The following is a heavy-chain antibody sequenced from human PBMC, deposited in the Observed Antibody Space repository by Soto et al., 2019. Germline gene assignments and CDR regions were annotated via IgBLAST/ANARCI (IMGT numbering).Heavy chain of an antibody. J-gene: IGHJ5*02. Sequence: PSETLSLTCVVSGGTVAISHWWSWVRQSPGRRLEWIGNVYHTGDTNFNPSLQSRVTFSVDESNNQFSLRLTSVRAADTAVYFCAREIVTAGGNKYVDPWGPGTLVTVST. D-gene: IGHD2-21*02. CDR1: GGTVAISHW. CDR2: VYHTGDT. V-gene: IGHV4-4*02. CDR3: AREIVTAGGNKYVDP.